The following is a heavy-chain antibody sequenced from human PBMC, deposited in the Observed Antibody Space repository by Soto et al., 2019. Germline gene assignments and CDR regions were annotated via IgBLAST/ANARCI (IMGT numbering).Heavy chain of an antibody. D-gene: IGHD3-10*01. J-gene: IGHJ4*02. CDR2: ISGSGGST. CDR1: GFTFSSYA. V-gene: IGHV3-23*01. Sequence: GGSLRLSCAASGFTFSSYAISWVRQAPGKGLEWVSAISGSGGSTYYADSVKGRFTISRDNSKNTLYLQMNSLRAEDTAVYYCAKLPYYGSGSYYATDWGQGTLVTVSS. CDR3: AKLPYYGSGSYYATD.